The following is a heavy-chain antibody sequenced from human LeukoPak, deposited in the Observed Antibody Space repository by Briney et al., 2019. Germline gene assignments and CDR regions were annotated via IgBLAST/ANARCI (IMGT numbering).Heavy chain of an antibody. CDR2: IKQDGSEK. CDR1: GFTFSNYW. D-gene: IGHD4-17*01. J-gene: IGHJ4*02. Sequence: PGGSLRLSCAASGFTFSNYWMSWVRQAPGKGLEWVANIKQDGSEKYYVDSVKGRFTISRDNAKNSLYLQMNSLRAEDTAVYYCARGDYEDYFDYWGQGTLVTVSS. CDR3: ARGDYEDYFDY. V-gene: IGHV3-7*01.